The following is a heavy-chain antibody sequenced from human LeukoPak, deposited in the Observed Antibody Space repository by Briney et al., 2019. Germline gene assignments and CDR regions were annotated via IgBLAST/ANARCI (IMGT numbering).Heavy chain of an antibody. CDR1: GFTFSSYA. J-gene: IGHJ4*02. V-gene: IGHV3-64*01. Sequence: GGSLRLSCAASGFTFSSYAMHWVRQAPGKGLEYVSAISSNGGSTYYANSVKGRFTISRDNSKNTLYLQMGSLRAEDMAVYYCARDWDDSSGYYPGYWGQGTLVTVSS. D-gene: IGHD3-22*01. CDR3: ARDWDDSSGYYPGY. CDR2: ISSNGGST.